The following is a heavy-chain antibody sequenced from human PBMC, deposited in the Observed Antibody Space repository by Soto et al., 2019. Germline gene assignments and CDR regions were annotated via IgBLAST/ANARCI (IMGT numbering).Heavy chain of an antibody. V-gene: IGHV4-61*01. CDR1: GGSVSSGSYY. J-gene: IGHJ4*02. CDR2: IYYSGST. CDR3: ARAGQYYYDSSGDSAFDY. Sequence: SETLSLTCTVSGGSVSSGSYYWSWIRQPPGKGLEWIGYIYYSGSTNYNPSLKSRVTISVDTSKNQFSLKLSSVTAAETAVYYCARAGQYYYDSSGDSAFDYWGQGTLVTVSS. D-gene: IGHD3-22*01.